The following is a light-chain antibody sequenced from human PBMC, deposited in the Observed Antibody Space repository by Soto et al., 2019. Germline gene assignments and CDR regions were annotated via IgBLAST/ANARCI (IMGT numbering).Light chain of an antibody. CDR2: DTT. CDR1: DGPVTSNHY. J-gene: IGLJ2*01. Sequence: QAVVTQEPSLTVSPGGTVTLTCGSSDGPVTSNHYPYWYQQRPGQVPRTLIYDTTDRQSWAPARFSGSLVGVKAALTLSGAQPEYEADYYCLLAYSGGRVFGGGTQLTVL. V-gene: IGLV7-46*01. CDR3: LLAYSGGRV.